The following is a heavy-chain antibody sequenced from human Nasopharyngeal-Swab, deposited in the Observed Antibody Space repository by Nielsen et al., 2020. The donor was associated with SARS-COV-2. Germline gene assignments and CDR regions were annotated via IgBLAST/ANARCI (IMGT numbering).Heavy chain of an antibody. CDR1: GFKFESYW. Sequence: ETLSLTCAASGFKFESYWMSWVRQVPGKGLEWVATIKQDGSETSYVDSVRGRFTISRGNGKNSLYLQMNSLRVGDTAVYYCARRRTYATFDYWGQGDLVTVSS. CDR2: IKQDGSET. CDR3: ARRRTYATFDY. V-gene: IGHV3-7*05. J-gene: IGHJ4*02. D-gene: IGHD2-8*01.